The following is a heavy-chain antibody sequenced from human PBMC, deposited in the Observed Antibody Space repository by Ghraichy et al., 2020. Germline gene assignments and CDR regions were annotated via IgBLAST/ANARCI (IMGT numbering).Heavy chain of an antibody. Sequence: GESLNISCAASGFTFSNAWMSWVRQAPGKGLEWVGRIKSKTDGGTTDYAAPVKGRFTISRDDSKNTLYLQMNSLKTEDTAVYYWTTDEGASVNNYYYYMDVWGKGTTVTVSS. CDR2: IKSKTDGGTT. CDR3: TTDEGASVNNYYYYMDV. D-gene: IGHD1-26*01. CDR1: GFTFSNAW. J-gene: IGHJ6*03. V-gene: IGHV3-15*01.